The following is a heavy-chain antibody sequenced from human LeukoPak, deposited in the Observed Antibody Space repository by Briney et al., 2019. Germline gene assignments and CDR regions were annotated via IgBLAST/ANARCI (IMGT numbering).Heavy chain of an antibody. V-gene: IGHV4-59*11. CDR1: GGSISGQY. J-gene: IGHJ4*02. CDR2: IHSNGNT. CDR3: ARFNSGCTTSSCYVHY. D-gene: IGHD2-2*01. Sequence: SETLSLTCTVSGGSISGQYWTWIRQPPGKGLELIGHIHSNGNTYHSPSLKSRVTMSVDTSKNQLSLDLWSVTAADTAVYYCARFNSGCTTSSCYVHYWGQGILVTVSS.